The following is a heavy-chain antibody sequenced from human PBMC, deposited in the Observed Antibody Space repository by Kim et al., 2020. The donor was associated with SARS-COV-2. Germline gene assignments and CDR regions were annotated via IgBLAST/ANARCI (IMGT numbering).Heavy chain of an antibody. CDR3: ARVDWGV. J-gene: IGHJ3*01. D-gene: IGHD7-27*01. CDR2: SDGSGT. V-gene: IGHV3-74*03. Sequence: SDGSGTTYADSVKGRFTISRDNAKNTLYVQMNSLRAEDTAVYYCARVDWGVWGQGTMVTVSS.